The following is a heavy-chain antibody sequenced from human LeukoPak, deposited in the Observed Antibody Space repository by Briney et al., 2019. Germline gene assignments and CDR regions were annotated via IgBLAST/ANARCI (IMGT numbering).Heavy chain of an antibody. CDR3: ARHLDDYGDYYFDY. CDR2: IFYSGSN. J-gene: IGHJ4*02. V-gene: IGHV4-59*08. Sequence: SETLSLTNNVAGDSISGYYRRWIRHPPGKGLEWIGHIFYSGSNNYNSSLRSRLTISLDTSKNQFSLKLSSVTAADTAMYYCARHLDDYGDYYFDYWGQGTLVTVPS. D-gene: IGHD4-17*01. CDR1: GDSISGYY.